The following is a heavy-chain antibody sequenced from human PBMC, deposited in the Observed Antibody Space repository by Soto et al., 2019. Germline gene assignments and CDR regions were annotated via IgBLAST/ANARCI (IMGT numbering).Heavy chain of an antibody. V-gene: IGHV4-59*01. CDR3: ARSFVGSSGWSHGWGYYYYGMDV. D-gene: IGHD6-19*01. CDR2: IYYSGST. Sequence: QVQLQESGPGLVKPSETLSLTCTVSGGSISSYYWSWIRQPPGKGLEWIGYIYYSGSTNYNPSLKSRVTISVATSKSRFSLQLGSVAAADTAVYYCARSFVGSSGWSHGWGYYYYGMDVWGQGTTVTVSS. CDR1: GGSISSYY. J-gene: IGHJ6*02.